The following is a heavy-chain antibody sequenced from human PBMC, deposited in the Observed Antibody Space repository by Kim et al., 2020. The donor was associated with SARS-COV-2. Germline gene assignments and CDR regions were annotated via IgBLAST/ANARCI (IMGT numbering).Heavy chain of an antibody. D-gene: IGHD6-13*01. V-gene: IGHV4-31*03. Sequence: SETLSLTCTVSGGSISSGGYYWSWIRQHPGKGLEWIGYIYYSGSTYYNPSLKSRVTISVDTSKNQFSLKLSSVTAADTAVYYCARVGTTYSSSGSFYYFDYWGQGTLVTVSS. J-gene: IGHJ4*02. CDR2: IYYSGST. CDR3: ARVGTTYSSSGSFYYFDY. CDR1: GGSISSGGYY.